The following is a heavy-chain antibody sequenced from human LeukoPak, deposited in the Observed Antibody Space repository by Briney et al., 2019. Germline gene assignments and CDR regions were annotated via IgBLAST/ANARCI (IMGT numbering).Heavy chain of an antibody. D-gene: IGHD5-12*01. CDR1: GGSISSGDYY. V-gene: IGHV4-30-4*01. J-gene: IGHJ4*02. CDR2: IYYSRST. Sequence: PSQTLSLTCTVSGGSISSGDYYWSWIRQPPGKGLELIGYIYYSRSTYYNPSLKSRVTISVDTSKNQFSLKLSSVTAADTAVYYCARKVYNGYPPFDYWGQGTLVTLSS. CDR3: ARKVYNGYPPFDY.